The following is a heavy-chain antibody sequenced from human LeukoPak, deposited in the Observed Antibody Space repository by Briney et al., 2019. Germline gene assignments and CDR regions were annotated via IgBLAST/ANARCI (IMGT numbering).Heavy chain of an antibody. CDR2: VYYSGST. Sequence: SETLSLTCTVSGGSISSNYWSWIRQPPGKGLEWIGSVYYSGSTYYNPSLKSRVTISVDTSKNQFSLKLSSVTAADTAVYYCARRVGRWFGERAYYYNYMDVWGKGTTVTISS. CDR3: ARRVGRWFGERAYYYNYMDV. D-gene: IGHD3-10*01. V-gene: IGHV4-59*04. CDR1: GGSISSNY. J-gene: IGHJ6*03.